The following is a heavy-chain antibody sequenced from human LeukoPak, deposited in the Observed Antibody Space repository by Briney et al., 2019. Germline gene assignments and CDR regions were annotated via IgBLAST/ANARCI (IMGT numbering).Heavy chain of an antibody. J-gene: IGHJ6*02. D-gene: IGHD3-10*01. CDR1: GFTFSIHG. CDR2: IINSGGTV. Sequence: GSLRLSCAASGFTFSIHGMNWVRQAPGKGLEWVSYIINSGGTVYYTDSVQGRFTISRDNARNSLFLQMNSLRDEDTAVYYCARVGRGVFGMDVWGQGTTVTVSS. CDR3: ARVGRGVFGMDV. V-gene: IGHV3-48*02.